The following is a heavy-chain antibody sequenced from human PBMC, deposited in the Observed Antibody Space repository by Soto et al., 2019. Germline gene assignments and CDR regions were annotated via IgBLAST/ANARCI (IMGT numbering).Heavy chain of an antibody. CDR2: TYYRSKWYN. V-gene: IGHV6-1*01. D-gene: IGHD2-2*01. CDR1: GENVSRNSPA. CDR3: AREGXVVVPRAHYYYYMDV. J-gene: IGHJ6*03. Sequence: SQTXSITWDSPGENVSRNSPAWYWIRQTPSRGXXXLGRTYYRSKWYNDYAVSVKSRITINPDTSKNQFSLQLNSVTPEDTAVYYCAREGXVVVPRAHYYYYMDVWGKGTTVTVSS.